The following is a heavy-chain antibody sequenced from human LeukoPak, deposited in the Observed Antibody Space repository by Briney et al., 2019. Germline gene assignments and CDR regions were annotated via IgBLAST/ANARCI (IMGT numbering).Heavy chain of an antibody. CDR2: ISYDGSNK. V-gene: IGHV3-30-3*01. D-gene: IGHD3-10*01. CDR1: GFTFSSYA. Sequence: GGSLRLSCAASGFTFSSYAMHWVRQAPGKGLEWVAVISYDGSNKYYADSVKGRFTISRDNSKNTLYLQMNSLRAEDTAVYYCARDPTPYYGSAPFTYWGQGTLVTVSS. J-gene: IGHJ4*02. CDR3: ARDPTPYYGSAPFTY.